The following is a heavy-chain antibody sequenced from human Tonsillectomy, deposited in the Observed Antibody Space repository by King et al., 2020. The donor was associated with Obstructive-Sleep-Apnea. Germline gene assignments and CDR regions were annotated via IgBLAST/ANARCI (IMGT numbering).Heavy chain of an antibody. Sequence: VQLVESGGGVVQPGRSLRLSCAASGFTFSSYGMHWVRQAPGKGLEWVAVISYDGSNKYSADSVKGRFTISRDNSKNTLYLQMNSLRAEDTAVYYCAKDIRGYYDFWDTSYYYYYVMDVCGQGTTVTVSS. V-gene: IGHV3-30*18. J-gene: IGHJ6*02. CDR2: ISYDGSNK. D-gene: IGHD3-3*01. CDR1: GFTFSSYG. CDR3: AKDIRGYYDFWDTSYYYYYVMDV.